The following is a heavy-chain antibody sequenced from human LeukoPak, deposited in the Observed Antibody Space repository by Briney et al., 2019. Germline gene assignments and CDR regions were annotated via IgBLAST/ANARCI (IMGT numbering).Heavy chain of an antibody. CDR2: ISWNSGSI. CDR3: GRSSTSEY. J-gene: IGHJ4*02. D-gene: IGHD2-2*01. CDR1: GFTFDDYA. Sequence: PGGSLRLSCAASGFTFDDYAMHWVRQAPGKGLEWVSGISWNSGSIGYADSVKGRFTISRDNAKNSVHLQMNSLRAEDTAVYYCGRSSTSEYWGQGTLVIVSS. V-gene: IGHV3-9*01.